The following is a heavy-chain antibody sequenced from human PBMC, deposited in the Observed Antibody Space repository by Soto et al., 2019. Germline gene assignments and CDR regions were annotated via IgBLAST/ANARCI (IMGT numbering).Heavy chain of an antibody. J-gene: IGHJ3*02. D-gene: IGHD2-21*01. CDR3: TSGSWSGEVFDI. CDR2: IIPMLGIA. Sequence: QVQLVQSGAEVKKPGSSVKVSCKDSGGTFSTYSMFWVRQAPGQGIEWMGRIIPMLGIANHAQRFQDRVTMDADKCKATAHMALSSLRSEDTAMYYCTSGSWSGEVFDIWGPRTMVTVS. V-gene: IGHV1-69*02. CDR1: GGTFSTYS.